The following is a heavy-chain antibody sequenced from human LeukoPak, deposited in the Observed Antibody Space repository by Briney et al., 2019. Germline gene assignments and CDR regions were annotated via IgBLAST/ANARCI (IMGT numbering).Heavy chain of an antibody. D-gene: IGHD2-8*01. V-gene: IGHV3-20*04. Sequence: GGSLRLSCAASGFTFDDYGMSWVRQPPGKGLEWVSGINWNGGSTGYADSVKGRFTISRDNAKNSLYLQMNSLRAEDTALYYCARESRGYCTNGVCYTSEHVDYWGQGTVVTVSS. J-gene: IGHJ4*02. CDR3: ARESRGYCTNGVCYTSEHVDY. CDR2: INWNGGST. CDR1: GFTFDDYG.